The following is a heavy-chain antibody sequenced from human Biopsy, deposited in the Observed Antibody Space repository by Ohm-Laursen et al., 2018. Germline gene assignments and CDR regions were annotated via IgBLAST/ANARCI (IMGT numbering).Heavy chain of an antibody. V-gene: IGHV4-59*08. J-gene: IGHJ4*02. CDR2: ISNSGNT. CDR3: ARRGSGGRSFDY. Sequence: GTLSLTCTVSGGSISSYYWSWIRQAPGKGLEWIGFISNSGNTNYNPSLKSRVTISADTSKNQFSLKLGSVTVADTAVFYCARRGSGGRSFDYWGQGSLVTVSS. D-gene: IGHD2-15*01. CDR1: GGSISSYY.